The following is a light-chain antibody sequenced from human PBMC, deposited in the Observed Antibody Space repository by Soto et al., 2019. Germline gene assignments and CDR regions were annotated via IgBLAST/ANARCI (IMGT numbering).Light chain of an antibody. Sequence: ETVLTQSPGTLSLSPGERATLSCRASQSVSNSYLAWYQQKPGQAPRLLIYGASTRATGIPARFSGSGSGTEFTLTISSLQSEDFAVYYCQQYNNWPPWTFGQGTKVDI. J-gene: IGKJ1*01. V-gene: IGKV3-15*01. CDR3: QQYNNWPPWT. CDR1: QSVSNSY. CDR2: GAS.